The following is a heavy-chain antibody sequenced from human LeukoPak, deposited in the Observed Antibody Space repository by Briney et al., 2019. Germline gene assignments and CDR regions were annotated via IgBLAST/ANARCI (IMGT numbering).Heavy chain of an antibody. CDR3: ARVNCSGGSCYWDGAFDI. V-gene: IGHV4-30-4*08. CDR2: IYYSGST. D-gene: IGHD2-15*01. J-gene: IGHJ3*02. Sequence: SETLSLTCTVSGGSTSSGDYYWSWIRQPPGKGLEWIGYIYYSGSTYYNPSLKSRVTISVDTSKNQFSLKLSSVTAADTAVYYCARVNCSGGSCYWDGAFDIWGQGTMVTVSS. CDR1: GGSTSSGDYY.